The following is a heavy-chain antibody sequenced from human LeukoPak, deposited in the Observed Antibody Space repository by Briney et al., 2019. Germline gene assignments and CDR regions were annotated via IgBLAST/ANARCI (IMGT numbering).Heavy chain of an antibody. Sequence: ASVKLSFNASGYNFTTIDMNWVRHATAQGLEWMGWMNPNSSNTGYAKKFQGRVTLTMDTSTTTAYMEVSSLTSEDTAVYYCARAYCSGPTCQHGELNFDYWGQGTLVAVSS. CDR3: ARAYCSGPTCQHGELNFDY. J-gene: IGHJ4*02. CDR1: GYNFTTID. V-gene: IGHV1-8*03. D-gene: IGHD2-15*01. CDR2: MNPNSSNT.